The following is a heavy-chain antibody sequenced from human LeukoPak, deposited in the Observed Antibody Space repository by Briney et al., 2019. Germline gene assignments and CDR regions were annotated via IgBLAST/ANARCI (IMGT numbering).Heavy chain of an antibody. Sequence: GRSLRLSCAASGFSFSDYYMNWIRQAPGKGLEWVSYISSSATCTDYAESVKGRFTVSRDNAKNSLYLQMNSLRAEDTAVYYCARSFYDFLNGPYEEAFDMWGQGTTVTVSS. CDR3: ARSFYDFLNGPYEEAFDM. J-gene: IGHJ3*02. CDR1: GFSFSDYY. CDR2: ISSSATCT. V-gene: IGHV3-11*01. D-gene: IGHD3-3*01.